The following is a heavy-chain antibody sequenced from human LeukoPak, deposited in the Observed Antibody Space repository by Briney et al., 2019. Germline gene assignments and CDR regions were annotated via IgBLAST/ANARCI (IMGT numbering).Heavy chain of an antibody. CDR2: INHSGST. D-gene: IGHD3-3*01. Sequence: RPSETLSLTCAVYGGSFSGYYWSWIRQPPGKGLEWIGEINHSGSTNYNPSLKSRVTISVDTSKNQFSLKLSSVTAADTAVYYCARRNRGRGITIFGVVTAYYYYYMDVWGQGTLVTVSS. J-gene: IGHJ6*03. V-gene: IGHV4-34*01. CDR1: GGSFSGYY. CDR3: ARRNRGRGITIFGVVTAYYYYYMDV.